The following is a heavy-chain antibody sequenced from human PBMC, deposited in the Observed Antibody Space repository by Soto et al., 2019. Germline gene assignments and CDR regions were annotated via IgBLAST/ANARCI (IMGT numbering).Heavy chain of an antibody. J-gene: IGHJ1*01. CDR1: GFTFSGST. D-gene: IGHD2-15*01. CDR3: TGGYCTGGTCYSGYFQH. Sequence: EVQLVQSGGGLVQPGGSLKLSCAASGFTFSGSTVHWVRQASGEGLQWVDRIRSKANDYATTYIASVKGRFTISRDDSRNTAYLQMSDLKTVDTAVYYCTGGYCTGGTCYSGYFQHWGQGALVTVFS. CDR2: IRSKANDYAT. V-gene: IGHV3-73*02.